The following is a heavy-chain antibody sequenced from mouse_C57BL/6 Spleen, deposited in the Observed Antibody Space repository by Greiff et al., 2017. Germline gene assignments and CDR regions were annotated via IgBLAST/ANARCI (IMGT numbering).Heavy chain of an antibody. V-gene: IGHV3-6*01. CDR3: ARADYPYYFDY. Sequence: EVKLVESGPGLVKPSQSLSLTCSVTGYSITSGYYWNWIRQFPGNKLEWMGYISYDGCNNYNPSLKNRISITRDTSKKQFFLKLHSVTTEDTATYYCARADYPYYFDYWGQGTTLTVSS. CDR2: ISYDGCN. D-gene: IGHD2-4*01. J-gene: IGHJ2*01. CDR1: GYSITSGYY.